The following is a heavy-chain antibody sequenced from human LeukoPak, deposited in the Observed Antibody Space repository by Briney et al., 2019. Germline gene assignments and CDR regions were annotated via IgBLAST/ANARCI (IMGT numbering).Heavy chain of an antibody. D-gene: IGHD5-24*01. Sequence: LGESLRISCKGSGYSFTSYWISWVRQMPGKGLEWMGRVDPSDSYTNYSPPFQGHVSISADKSIRTAYLQWSSLTASDTAMYYCARGERAMATRKAGFDYWGQGTLVTVYS. CDR3: ARGERAMATRKAGFDY. J-gene: IGHJ4*02. CDR1: GYSFTSYW. CDR2: VDPSDSYT. V-gene: IGHV5-10-1*01.